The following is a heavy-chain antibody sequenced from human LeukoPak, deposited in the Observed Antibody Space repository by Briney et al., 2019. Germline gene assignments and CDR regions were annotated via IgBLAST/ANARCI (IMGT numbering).Heavy chain of an antibody. D-gene: IGHD2-15*01. Sequence: GGSLRLSCAASGFTFSSYWMHWVRQAPGKGLVWVSGINWNGGSTGYADSVKGRFTISRDNAKNSLYLQMNSLRAEDTALYYCARMVAASDYWGQGTLVTVSS. CDR1: GFTFSSYW. CDR2: INWNGGST. CDR3: ARMVAASDY. J-gene: IGHJ4*02. V-gene: IGHV3-20*04.